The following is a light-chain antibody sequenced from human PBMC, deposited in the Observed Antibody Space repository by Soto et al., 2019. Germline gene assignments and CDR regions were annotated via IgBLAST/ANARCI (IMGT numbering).Light chain of an antibody. J-gene: IGKJ2*01. Sequence: AIRMTQSPSSFSASTRDRVTITCRASQGISSYLAWYQQKPGKAPKLLIYAASTLQSGVPSRFSGSGSGTDFTLTISCLQSEDFATYHCQQYYSYPYTFGQGTKLEIK. CDR2: AAS. CDR3: QQYYSYPYT. V-gene: IGKV1-8*01. CDR1: QGISSY.